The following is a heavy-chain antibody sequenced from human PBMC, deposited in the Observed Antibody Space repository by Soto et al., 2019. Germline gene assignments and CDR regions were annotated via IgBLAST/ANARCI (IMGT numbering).Heavy chain of an antibody. CDR2: INHSGST. V-gene: IGHV4-34*01. J-gene: IGHJ5*02. Sequence: LSLTCAVYGGSFSGYYWSLIRQPPLKGLEWIGEINHSGSTNYNPSLKSRVTISVDTSKNQFSLKLSSVTAADTAVYYCARGSLYCTNGVCYTGWFDPWGQGTLVTVSS. D-gene: IGHD2-8*01. CDR1: GGSFSGYY. CDR3: ARGSLYCTNGVCYTGWFDP.